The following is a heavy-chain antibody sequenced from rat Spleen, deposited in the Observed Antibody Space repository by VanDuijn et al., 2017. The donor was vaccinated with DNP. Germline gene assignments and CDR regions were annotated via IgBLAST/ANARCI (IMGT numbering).Heavy chain of an antibody. CDR1: GYSITSGFR. V-gene: IGHV3-3*01. D-gene: IGHD5-1*01. CDR3: AVQLGVFDY. CDR2: INNAGST. J-gene: IGHJ2*01. Sequence: EVQLQESGPGLVKPSQSLSLTCSVTGYSITSGFRWTWIRKIPGEKLEWMGNINNAGSTNYNPSLKGRFSITRDTSKNQFFLQVNSVGNEDTATYYCAVQLGVFDYWGQGVMVIVSS.